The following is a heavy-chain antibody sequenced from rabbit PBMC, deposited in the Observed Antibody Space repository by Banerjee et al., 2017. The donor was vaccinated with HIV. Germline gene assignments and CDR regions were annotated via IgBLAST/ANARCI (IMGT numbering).Heavy chain of an antibody. J-gene: IGHJ4*01. V-gene: IGHV1S45*01. CDR1: GFSFSNGYV. Sequence: QEQLVESGGDLVKPEGSLTLTCTASGFSFSNGYVMCWVRQAPGKGLEWIACIDAGTSGSTWYASWAKGRFTISKASSTTVTLQMTSLTAADTATYFCAREGVNIGGGYLWGQGTLVTVS. CDR2: IDAGTSGST. D-gene: IGHD1-1*01. CDR3: AREGVNIGGGYL.